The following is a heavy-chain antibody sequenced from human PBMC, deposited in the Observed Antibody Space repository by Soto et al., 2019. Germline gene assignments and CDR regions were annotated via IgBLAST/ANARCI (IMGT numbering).Heavy chain of an antibody. CDR2: ISSSSSTI. CDR1: GFTFSSYS. D-gene: IGHD3-10*01. Sequence: GGSLRLSCAASGFTFSSYSMNWVRQAPGKGLEWVSYISSSSSTIYYADSVKGRFTISRDNAKNSLYLQMNSLRAEDTAVYYCARDGYYGSGSPYYYYYYMDVWGKGTTVTVSS. CDR3: ARDGYYGSGSPYYYYYYMDV. J-gene: IGHJ6*03. V-gene: IGHV3-48*01.